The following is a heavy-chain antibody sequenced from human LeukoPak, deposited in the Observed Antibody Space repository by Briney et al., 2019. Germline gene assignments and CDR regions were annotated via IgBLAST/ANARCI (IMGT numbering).Heavy chain of an antibody. Sequence: SETLSLTCTVSGGSISNYLWSWIRQPPGKGLEWIGYIYYSGSTNHNPSLKSRVTILVDTSKNQFSLKASSVTAADTAVYYCARDWDIVATSQTGVDYWGQGTLVTVSS. CDR1: GGSISNYL. V-gene: IGHV4-59*01. J-gene: IGHJ4*02. D-gene: IGHD5-12*01. CDR3: ARDWDIVATSQTGVDY. CDR2: IYYSGST.